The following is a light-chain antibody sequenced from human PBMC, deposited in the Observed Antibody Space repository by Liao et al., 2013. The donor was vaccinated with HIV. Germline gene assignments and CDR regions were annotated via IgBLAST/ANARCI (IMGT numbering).Light chain of an antibody. J-gene: IGLJ2*01. CDR1: ALPKQY. CDR3: QAWDSDTVV. CDR2: KDS. V-gene: IGLV3-25*02. Sequence: SYELTQPPSVSVSPGQTARITCSGDALPKQYAYWYQQKPGQAPVLLIYKDSERPSGIPERFSGSNSGNTATLTISGPQAMDEADYYCQAWDSDTVVFGGGTKLTVL.